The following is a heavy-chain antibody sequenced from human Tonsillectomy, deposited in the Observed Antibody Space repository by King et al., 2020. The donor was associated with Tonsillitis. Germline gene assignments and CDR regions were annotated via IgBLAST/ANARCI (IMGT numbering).Heavy chain of an antibody. D-gene: IGHD2-2*01. V-gene: IGHV1-69*12. Sequence: QLVQSGAEVKKPGSSVKVSCKASGGTFSSYAISWVRQAPGQGLEWMGGIIPIFGTANYAQKFQGRVTITADESTSTAHMGLSSLRSEDTAVYYWARGEIVLVPAAPTYHSYGLDVWGQGTTVTVSS. CDR3: ARGEIVLVPAAPTYHSYGLDV. J-gene: IGHJ6*02. CDR1: GGTFSSYA. CDR2: IIPIFGTA.